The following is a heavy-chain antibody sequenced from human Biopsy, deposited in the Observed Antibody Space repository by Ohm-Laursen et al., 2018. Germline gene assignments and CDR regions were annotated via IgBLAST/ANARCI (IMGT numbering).Heavy chain of an antibody. Sequence: SDTLSLTCTVSGGSLSSYSWSWIRQPAGKGLEWIGQIYTSGITNYKPSLKSRVTMSVDTSKNKFSLRVSSVTAADTAVYYCARDRDRRGWFDPWGQGTLVTVSS. V-gene: IGHV4-4*07. CDR1: GGSLSSYS. CDR2: IYTSGIT. D-gene: IGHD1-14*01. J-gene: IGHJ5*02. CDR3: ARDRDRRGWFDP.